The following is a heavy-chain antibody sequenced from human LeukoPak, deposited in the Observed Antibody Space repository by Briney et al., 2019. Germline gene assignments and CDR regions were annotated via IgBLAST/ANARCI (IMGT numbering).Heavy chain of an antibody. J-gene: IGHJ4*02. CDR3: VVTIYSGYDFDY. D-gene: IGHD5-12*01. CDR2: ISSHGGST. Sequence: GGSLRLSCSASGFTFSNYAMHWVRPAPGKGLEYVSAISSHGGSTYYADSVKGRFTISRDNSKNTLYLQMSSLRAEDTAVYYCVVTIYSGYDFDYWGQGTLVTVSS. V-gene: IGHV3-64D*09. CDR1: GFTFSNYA.